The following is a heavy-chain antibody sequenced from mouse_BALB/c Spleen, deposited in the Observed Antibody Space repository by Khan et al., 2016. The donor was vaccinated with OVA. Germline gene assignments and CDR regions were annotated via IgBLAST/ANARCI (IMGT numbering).Heavy chain of an antibody. CDR3: ARDRIDY. CDR1: GYTFTSYW. V-gene: IGHV1-7*01. Sequence: QIQLVQSGAELAKPGASVKMSCKASGYTFTSYWMHWIKQRPGQGLEWIGYINPTSGYTDYNQKFKDKATLTADKSSSTAYMQLSSLTSDDSAVYYCARDRIDYWGQGTALPVSS. CDR2: INPTSGYT. J-gene: IGHJ2*01.